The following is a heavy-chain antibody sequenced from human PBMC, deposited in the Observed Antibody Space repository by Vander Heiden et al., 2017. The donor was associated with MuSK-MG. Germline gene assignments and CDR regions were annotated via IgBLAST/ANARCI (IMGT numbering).Heavy chain of an antibody. CDR2: VYSADNR. Sequence: EVQLVKSGVGLFRPRGSLRLSCAASGFPVSKKYMSWVRQAPGKGLEWVATVYSADNRYYADSGKGRFTISRDDSKKTIFLQLSSRRAEDTAVYCGVRVGGNGDYFGYGGQGTLVTVSS. CDR3: VRVGGNGDYFGY. J-gene: IGHJ4*02. D-gene: IGHD3-16*01. V-gene: IGHV3-66*01. CDR1: GFPVSKKY.